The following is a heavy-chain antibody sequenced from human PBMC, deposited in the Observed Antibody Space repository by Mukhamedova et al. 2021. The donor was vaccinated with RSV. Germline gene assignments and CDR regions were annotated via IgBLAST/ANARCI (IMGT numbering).Heavy chain of an antibody. D-gene: IGHD4-17*01. Sequence: KGKNYATEYGASVKGRFTISRDDSKNTAYLQMNSLETEDMALYYCTSSTMNDYDLFDSWGQGTLVTVSS. V-gene: IGHV3-73*01. CDR3: TSSTMNDYDLFDS. CDR2: KGKNYAT. J-gene: IGHJ4*02.